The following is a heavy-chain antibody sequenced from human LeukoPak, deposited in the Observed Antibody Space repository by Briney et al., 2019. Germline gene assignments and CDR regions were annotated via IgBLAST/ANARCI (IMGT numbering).Heavy chain of an antibody. J-gene: IGHJ4*02. V-gene: IGHV3-30*02. D-gene: IGHD3-10*01. CDR2: IRYDGTYK. CDR1: GFSFSAYG. CDR3: AKDYYYGSGSYYTRFDH. Sequence: GGSLRLSCAASGFSFSAYGMHWVRQAPGKGLEWVAFIRYDGTYKSNADSVKGRFTISRDNSKSTLFLQMNSLRAEDTAIYYCAKDYYYGSGSYYTRFDHWGQGTLVTVSS.